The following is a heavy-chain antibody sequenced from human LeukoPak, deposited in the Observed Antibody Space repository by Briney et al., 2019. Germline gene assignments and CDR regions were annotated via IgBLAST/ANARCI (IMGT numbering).Heavy chain of an antibody. CDR1: GDSSSNHY. Sequence: SETLSLTCTVSGDSSSNHYWSWIRQPPGKGLEWIGYIYYRGSTNYNPSLKSRVTISLDTSKNQLSLKLTSVTTADTAVYYCARDASNGYYFDYWGQGILVTVSP. CDR3: ARDASNGYYFDY. CDR2: IYYRGST. J-gene: IGHJ4*02. V-gene: IGHV4-59*11. D-gene: IGHD3-22*01.